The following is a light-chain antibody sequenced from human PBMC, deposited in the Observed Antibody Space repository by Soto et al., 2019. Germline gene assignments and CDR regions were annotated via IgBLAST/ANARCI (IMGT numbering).Light chain of an antibody. CDR2: GAS. J-gene: IGKJ1*01. CDR3: LQDFSYPRT. Sequence: AIQMTQSPSSLSASVGDRVTITCRASQGIGTELGWYHLKPGKAPKLLVYGASTLQSGVLPRFSGSGSGSDCTLPISSLQPDDFATYYCLQDFSYPRTFGQGTKVEIK. V-gene: IGKV1-6*02. CDR1: QGIGTE.